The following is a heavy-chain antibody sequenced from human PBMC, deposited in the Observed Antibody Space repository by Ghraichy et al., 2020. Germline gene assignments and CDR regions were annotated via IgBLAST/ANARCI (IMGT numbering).Heavy chain of an antibody. J-gene: IGHJ6*02. V-gene: IGHV3-7*04. D-gene: IGHD3-3*01. CDR1: GFTFSSYW. CDR3: ARAIWSGYTQTLWYYYGMDV. CDR2: IKQDGSEK. Sequence: LSLTCAASGFTFSSYWMSWVRQAPGKGLEWVANIKQDGSEKYYVDSVKGRFTISRDNAKNSLYLQMNSLRAEDTAVYYCARAIWSGYTQTLWYYYGMDVWGQGTTVTVSS.